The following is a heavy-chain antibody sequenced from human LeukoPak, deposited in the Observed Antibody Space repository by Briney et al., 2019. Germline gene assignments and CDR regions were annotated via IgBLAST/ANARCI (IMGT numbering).Heavy chain of an antibody. CDR2: IYHSGST. Sequence: SQTLSLTCAVSGGSISSGGYSWSWIRQPPGKGLEWIGYIYHSGSTYYNPSLKSRVTISVDRSKNQFSLKLSSVTAADTAVYYYARVWAPPGVLDPWGQGTLVTVSS. V-gene: IGHV4-30-2*01. CDR1: GGSISSGGYS. CDR3: ARVWAPPGVLDP. J-gene: IGHJ5*02. D-gene: IGHD3-10*01.